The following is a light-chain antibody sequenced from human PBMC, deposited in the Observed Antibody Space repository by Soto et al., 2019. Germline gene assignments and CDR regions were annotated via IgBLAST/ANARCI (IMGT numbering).Light chain of an antibody. J-gene: IGLJ1*01. CDR2: EVS. CDR3: CSYAGSTTQTYV. V-gene: IGLV2-23*02. CDR1: HSEFGSYNL. Sequence: QRVRTRAASGSGAPGGGSSIFCTGNHSEFGSYNLVSWYQQHPGKAPKVIIYEVSERPSGVSDRFSGSKSGNTASLMISGLQAEDEADYYCCSYAGSTTQTYVFGRGTKATVL.